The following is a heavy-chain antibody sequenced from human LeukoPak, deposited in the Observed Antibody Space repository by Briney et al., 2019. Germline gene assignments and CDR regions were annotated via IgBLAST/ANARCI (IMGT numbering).Heavy chain of an antibody. D-gene: IGHD2-2*01. CDR2: ISYDGSNK. J-gene: IGHJ4*02. CDR3: AKDEAYCSSTSCPGALDY. CDR1: GFTFSSYG. V-gene: IGHV3-30*18. Sequence: GGSLRLSCAASGFTFSSYGMHWVRQAPGKGLEWVAVISYDGSNKYYADSVKGRFTISRDNSKNTLYLQMNSLRAEDTAVYYCAKDEAYCSSTSCPGALDYWGQGTLVTVSS.